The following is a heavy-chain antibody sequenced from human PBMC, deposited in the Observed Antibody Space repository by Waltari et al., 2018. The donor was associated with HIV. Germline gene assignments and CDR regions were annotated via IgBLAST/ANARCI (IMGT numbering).Heavy chain of an antibody. D-gene: IGHD4-17*01. CDR3: STYGDSEAFDI. CDR1: GFTFDDYA. Sequence: EVQLVESGGVVVQPGGSVRLSCAASGFTFDDYAMPWVRQAPGKGLEWVSLISWDGGSTYYADSVKGRFTISRDNSKNSLYLQMNSLRAEDTALYYCSTYGDSEAFDIWGQGTMVTVSS. J-gene: IGHJ3*02. V-gene: IGHV3-43D*03. CDR2: ISWDGGST.